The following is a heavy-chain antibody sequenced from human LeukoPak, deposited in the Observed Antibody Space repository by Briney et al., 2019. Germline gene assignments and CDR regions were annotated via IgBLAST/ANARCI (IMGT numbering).Heavy chain of an antibody. D-gene: IGHD3-10*01. CDR3: AREYYYGSGSYYLWFDP. J-gene: IGHJ5*02. CDR1: GFTFTGYS. V-gene: IGHV1-2*02. Sequence: ASVKVSCKASGFTFTGYSLHWVRQAPGQGLEWKGWINPNSGGTNYAQKFQGRVTMTRDTSINTAYLELSSLRSDDTAVYYCAREYYYGSGSYYLWFDPRGQGTLVTVSS. CDR2: INPNSGGT.